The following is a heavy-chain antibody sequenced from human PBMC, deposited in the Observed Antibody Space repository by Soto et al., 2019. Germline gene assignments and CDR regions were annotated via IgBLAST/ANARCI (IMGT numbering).Heavy chain of an antibody. V-gene: IGHV1-69*01. CDR2: ITPSWGAA. Sequence: QVQLVQSGAEVKKPGSSVNVSCKASGGTFINYALSWVRQAPGPGLEWMGGITPSWGAANYAQRYQGRVTITADESTNRAYMELSILRYEDTALYYCARGWSCDSLTWFSYWGQGTLV. CDR3: ARGWSCDSLTWFSY. J-gene: IGHJ4*02. D-gene: IGHD3-9*01. CDR1: GGTFINYA.